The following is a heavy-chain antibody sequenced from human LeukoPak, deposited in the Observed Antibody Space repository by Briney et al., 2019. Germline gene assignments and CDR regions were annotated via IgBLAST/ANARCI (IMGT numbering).Heavy chain of an antibody. CDR3: ARWSYSSGWYYFDY. CDR1: EFTFSSYG. CDR2: IWYDGSNK. V-gene: IGHV3-33*01. D-gene: IGHD6-19*01. Sequence: PGGSLRLSCAASEFTFSSYGMHWVRQAPGKGLEWVAVIWYDGSNKYYADSVRGRFTISRDNSRNTLYLQMNSLRAEDTAVYYCARWSYSSGWYYFDYWGQGTLVTVSS. J-gene: IGHJ4*02.